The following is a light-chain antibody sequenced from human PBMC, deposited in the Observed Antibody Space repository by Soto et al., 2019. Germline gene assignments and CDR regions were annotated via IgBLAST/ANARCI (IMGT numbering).Light chain of an antibody. J-gene: IGKJ3*01. Sequence: DIVMTQSPDSLAVSLGERATNNCKSSQSVLYSSDNKNYLAWYQQKPGQPPKLLIYWASTRESGVPDRFSGSGSGTDFTLTISSLQAADVAVYYCQQYYSTPFTFGPGT. CDR3: QQYYSTPFT. CDR2: WAS. CDR1: QSVLYSSDNKNY. V-gene: IGKV4-1*01.